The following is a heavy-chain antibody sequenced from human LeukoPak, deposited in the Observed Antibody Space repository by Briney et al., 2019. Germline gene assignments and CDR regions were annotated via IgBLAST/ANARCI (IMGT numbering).Heavy chain of an antibody. CDR3: AREWGLESSGYYYAY. CDR2: ITPMFGTA. D-gene: IGHD3-22*01. Sequence: GSSVKVSCKASGGTFSRFTISWVRQAPGQGFEWMGGITPMFGTANFAQKFQGRVSITADESTSTAFMELSSLRSEDTAVYYCAREWGLESSGYYYAYWGXGTLVTVSS. CDR1: GGTFSRFT. J-gene: IGHJ4*02. V-gene: IGHV1-69*01.